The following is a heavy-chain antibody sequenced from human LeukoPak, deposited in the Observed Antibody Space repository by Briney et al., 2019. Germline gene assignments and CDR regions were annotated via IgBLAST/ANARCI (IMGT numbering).Heavy chain of an antibody. CDR3: ARAPSESGGYYPEYFRR. V-gene: IGHV3-74*01. Sequence: PGRSLRLSCAASGFTFSSYWMHWVRQAPGKGLVWVSRIKSDGNTNYADSVKGRFTISRDNAKNTVSLQMNGLRAEDTGVYYCARAPSESGGYYPEYFRRWGQGTLVTVSS. CDR2: IKSDGNT. CDR1: GFTFSSYW. D-gene: IGHD3-22*01. J-gene: IGHJ1*01.